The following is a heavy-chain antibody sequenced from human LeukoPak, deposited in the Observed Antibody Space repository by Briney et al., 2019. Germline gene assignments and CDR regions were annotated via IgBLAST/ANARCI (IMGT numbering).Heavy chain of an antibody. D-gene: IGHD6-19*01. CDR2: TNPSGGST. CDR1: GYTFTSYY. J-gene: IGHJ4*02. Sequence: ASVKVSCKASGYTFTSYYMHWVRQAPGQGLEWMGITNPSGGSTSYAQKFQGRVTMTRDTSTSTVYMELSSLRSEDTAVYYCARDEHDSSGWYGVCDYWGQGTLVTVSS. CDR3: ARDEHDSSGWYGVCDY. V-gene: IGHV1-46*01.